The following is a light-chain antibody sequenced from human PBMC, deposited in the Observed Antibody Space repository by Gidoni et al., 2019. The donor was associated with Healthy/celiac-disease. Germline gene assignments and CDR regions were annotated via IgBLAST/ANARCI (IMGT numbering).Light chain of an antibody. Sequence: QSALTQPASVSGSPGQSNTISCTGTSSDVGGYNYVSWYQQHPGKAPKLKIYEVSNRPSGVSNRFSGSKSGNTASLTISGLQAEDEADYYCSSYTSSSTLVFGTGTKVTVL. V-gene: IGLV2-14*01. CDR2: EVS. CDR1: SSDVGGYNY. J-gene: IGLJ1*01. CDR3: SSYTSSSTLV.